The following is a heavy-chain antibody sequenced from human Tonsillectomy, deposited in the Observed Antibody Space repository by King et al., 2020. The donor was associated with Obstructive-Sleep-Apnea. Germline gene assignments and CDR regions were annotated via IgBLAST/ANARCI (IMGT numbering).Heavy chain of an antibody. J-gene: IGHJ6*02. Sequence: VQLVESGGGLVQPGGSLRLSCEASGFTLSDFAVSWVRQDPGKGPEWVSSISASGHSTYYADSVKGRFTISRDNFKNTLHLQMNSLRADDTAVYYCARISVGGYCASTSCRAYGMDVWGQGTTVTVSS. CDR2: ISASGHST. V-gene: IGHV3-23*04. CDR3: ARISVGGYCASTSCRAYGMDV. D-gene: IGHD2-2*01. CDR1: GFTLSDFA.